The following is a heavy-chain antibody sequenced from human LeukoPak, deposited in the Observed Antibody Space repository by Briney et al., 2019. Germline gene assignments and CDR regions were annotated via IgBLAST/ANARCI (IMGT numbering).Heavy chain of an antibody. CDR2: IYYSGST. V-gene: IGHV4-59*08. Sequence: PSETLSLTCTVSGGSISSYYWSWIRQPPGKGLEWIGYIYYSGSTNYNPSLKSRVTISVDTSKNQFSLKLSSVTAADTAVYYCARVSIVATVPAYFDYWGQGTLVTVSS. J-gene: IGHJ4*02. CDR3: ARVSIVATVPAYFDY. D-gene: IGHD5-12*01. CDR1: GGSISSYY.